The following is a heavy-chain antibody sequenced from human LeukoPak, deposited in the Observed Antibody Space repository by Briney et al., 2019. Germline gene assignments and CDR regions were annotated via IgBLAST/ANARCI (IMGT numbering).Heavy chain of an antibody. J-gene: IGHJ4*02. CDR2: IYYSGGT. V-gene: IGHV4-61*08. Sequence: SETLSLTCTVSGGSVSSGGYYWSWIRQPPGKGLEWIGYIYYSGGTNYNPSLKSRVTISVDTSKNQFSLKLSSVTAADTAVYYCAREGLYGDYVWSLDYWGQGTLVTVSS. CDR3: AREGLYGDYVWSLDY. CDR1: GGSVSSGGYY. D-gene: IGHD4-17*01.